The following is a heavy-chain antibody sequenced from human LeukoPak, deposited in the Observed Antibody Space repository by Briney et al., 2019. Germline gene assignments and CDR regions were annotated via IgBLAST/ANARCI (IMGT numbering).Heavy chain of an antibody. Sequence: TGGSLRLSCTASGFTFRSYSMNWVRQSPGKGLEWVSSITSSADNKYYTDSVKGRFAISRDNAKNSLYLQMTNLRAEDTAVYYCTRRGCSRINCYTVEYWGRGTLVTVSS. D-gene: IGHD2-2*02. CDR3: TRRGCSRINCYTVEY. J-gene: IGHJ4*02. CDR2: ITSSADNK. CDR1: GFTFRSYS. V-gene: IGHV3-21*01.